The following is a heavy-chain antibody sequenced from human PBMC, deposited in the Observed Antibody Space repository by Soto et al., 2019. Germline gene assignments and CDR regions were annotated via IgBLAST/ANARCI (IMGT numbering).Heavy chain of an antibody. J-gene: IGHJ4*02. D-gene: IGHD2-15*01. CDR1: GFTFSDYF. V-gene: IGHV3-11*01. CDR3: ARRAVAVVYFDY. Sequence: QVQLVESGGGLVKPGGSLRLSCVASGFTFSDYFMSWIRQAPGKGLEWLAYISSSGETIYYADSVKGRFTISRDNDKNSLYVQMNSLRDEDTAVYYCARRAVAVVYFDYWGQGTPVTVSS. CDR2: ISSSGETI.